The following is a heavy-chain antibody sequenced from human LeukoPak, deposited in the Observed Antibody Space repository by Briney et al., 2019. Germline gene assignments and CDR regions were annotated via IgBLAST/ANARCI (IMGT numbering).Heavy chain of an antibody. CDR2: INHSGST. Sequence: SETLSLTCAVYGGSFSGYYWSWIRQPPGKGLEWIGEINHSGSTNYNPSLKSRVTISVDTSKNQFSLKLSSVTAADTAVYYCATGVVRYYYYYMDVWGKGTTVTVSS. D-gene: IGHD2-2*01. CDR3: ATGVVRYYYYYMDV. J-gene: IGHJ6*03. V-gene: IGHV4-34*01. CDR1: GGSFSGYY.